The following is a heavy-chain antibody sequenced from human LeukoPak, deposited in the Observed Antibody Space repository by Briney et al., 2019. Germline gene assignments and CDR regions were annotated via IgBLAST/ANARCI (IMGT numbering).Heavy chain of an antibody. CDR1: GFTFSTYS. D-gene: IGHD6-19*01. CDR3: ANHRYSSGGGYALDI. CDR2: ISSSSSYI. Sequence: GGSLRLSCAASGFTFSTYSMNWVRQAPGKGLEWVSSISSSSSYIYYADSVKGRFTISRDNAKNSLYLQMNSLRAEDTAVYYCANHRYSSGGGYALDIWGQGTMVTVS. J-gene: IGHJ3*02. V-gene: IGHV3-21*01.